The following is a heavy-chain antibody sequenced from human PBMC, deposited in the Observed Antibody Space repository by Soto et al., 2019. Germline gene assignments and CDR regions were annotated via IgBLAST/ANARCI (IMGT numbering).Heavy chain of an antibody. CDR1: GFTFSSYD. V-gene: IGHV3-13*01. D-gene: IGHD3-10*01. Sequence: VGSLRLSCAASGFTFSSYDMHWVRQATGKGLEWVSAIGTAGDTYYPGSAKGRFTISRENAKNSLYLQMNSLRAGDTAVYYCARGLLPGFYYYYGMDVWGQGTTVTVSS. CDR3: ARGLLPGFYYYYGMDV. J-gene: IGHJ6*02. CDR2: IGTAGDT.